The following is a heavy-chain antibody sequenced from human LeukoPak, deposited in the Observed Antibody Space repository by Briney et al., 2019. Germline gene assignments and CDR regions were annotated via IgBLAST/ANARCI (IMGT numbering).Heavy chain of an antibody. CDR3: ARGLLDGYTHPAAFDI. V-gene: IGHV3-7*03. J-gene: IGHJ3*02. CDR1: GFTFSSYW. Sequence: GGSLRLSCVGSGFTFSSYWMNWVRQAPGKGLEWVASINEGGSERHYVDSVKGRFTMSRDDAKNSGYLQMNSLRAEDTAVYYCARGLLDGYTHPAAFDIWGQGTMVTVSS. D-gene: IGHD5-24*01. CDR2: INEGGSER.